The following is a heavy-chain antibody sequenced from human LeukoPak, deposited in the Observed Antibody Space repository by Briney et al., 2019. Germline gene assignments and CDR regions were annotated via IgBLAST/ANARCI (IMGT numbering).Heavy chain of an antibody. V-gene: IGHV4-61*02. CDR3: ARSVAAAGRYYYYYMDV. CDR2: IYTSGST. D-gene: IGHD6-13*01. J-gene: IGHJ6*03. CDR1: GGSISSGSYH. Sequence: SQTLSLTCTVSGGSISSGSYHWSWIRQPAGKGLEWIGRIYTSGSTNYNPSLKSRVTISVDTSKNQFSLKLSSVTAADTAVYYCARSVAAAGRYYYYYMDVWGKGTTVTISS.